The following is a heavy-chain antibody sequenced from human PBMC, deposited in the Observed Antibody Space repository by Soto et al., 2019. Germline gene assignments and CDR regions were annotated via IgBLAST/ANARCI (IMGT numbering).Heavy chain of an antibody. D-gene: IGHD6-6*01. CDR2: MNPNSGNT. Sequence: GASVKVSCKASGYTFTSYDINWVRQATGQGHEWMGWMNPNSGNTGYAQKFQGRVTMTRNTSISTAYMELSSLRSEDTAVYYCARASDSSSSYYYYMDVWGKGTTVTVSS. V-gene: IGHV1-8*01. CDR3: ARASDSSSSYYYYMDV. J-gene: IGHJ6*03. CDR1: GYTFTSYD.